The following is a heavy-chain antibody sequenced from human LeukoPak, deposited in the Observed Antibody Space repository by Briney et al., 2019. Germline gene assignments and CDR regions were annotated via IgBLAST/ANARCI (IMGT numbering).Heavy chain of an antibody. CDR3: ARDAGAHYDY. Sequence: GASVKVSCKASGNSRIFTYLHWVRRAPGQGLEWVGWINPKTGGTNVAQKFQGRVIMTRDTSISTAFLEVTSLTSDDTAVYYCARDAGAHYDYWGQGSLVAVSS. J-gene: IGHJ4*02. CDR2: INPKTGGT. V-gene: IGHV1-2*02. CDR1: GNSRIFTY.